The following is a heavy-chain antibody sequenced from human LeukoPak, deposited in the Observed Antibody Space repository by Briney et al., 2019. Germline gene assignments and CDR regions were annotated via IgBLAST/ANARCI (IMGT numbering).Heavy chain of an antibody. Sequence: GGSLRLSCAASGFTFGNSWVHWVRQAPGKGLVWVSLINADGRTTTYADSVKGRFTISRDNARNPVSLQMNSLTIEDTAVYYCVVVVEPPDSDGFDVWGQGTMITVSS. J-gene: IGHJ3*01. CDR3: VVVVEPPDSDGFDV. CDR1: GFTFGNSW. CDR2: INADGRTT. D-gene: IGHD1-14*01. V-gene: IGHV3-74*01.